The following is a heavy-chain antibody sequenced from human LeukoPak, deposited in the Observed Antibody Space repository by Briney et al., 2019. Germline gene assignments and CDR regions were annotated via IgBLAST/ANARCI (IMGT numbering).Heavy chain of an antibody. CDR1: GLTFSTYS. Sequence: GGSLRLSCAASGLTFSTYSMNWVRQAPGEGMEWVSSISSGSDYKYYAVSVKGRFTISRNNAKNSLYQQMNSLGPEDTAVYYCAREDGIVGVTSAFDVWGQGTMATVSS. CDR2: ISSGSDYK. CDR3: AREDGIVGVTSAFDV. V-gene: IGHV3-21*01. J-gene: IGHJ3*01. D-gene: IGHD1-26*01.